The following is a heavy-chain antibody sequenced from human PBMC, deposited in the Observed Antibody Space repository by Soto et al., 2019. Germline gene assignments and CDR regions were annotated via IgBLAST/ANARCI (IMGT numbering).Heavy chain of an antibody. J-gene: IGHJ6*02. CDR1: GYTFTSYD. Sequence: QVQLVQSGAEVKKPGASVKVSCKASGYTFTSYDINWVRQATGQGLERMGWMNPNSGNTGYGQKFQGRVTMTRNTSISTAYMELSSLRSDDTAVYYCARGAKAPLVPAAIKGYYYGMDVWGQGTTVTVSS. D-gene: IGHD2-2*02. CDR2: MNPNSGNT. CDR3: ARGAKAPLVPAAIKGYYYGMDV. V-gene: IGHV1-8*01.